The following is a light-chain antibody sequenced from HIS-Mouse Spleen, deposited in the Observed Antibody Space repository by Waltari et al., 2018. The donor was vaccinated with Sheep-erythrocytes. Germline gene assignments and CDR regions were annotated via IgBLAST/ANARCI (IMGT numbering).Light chain of an antibody. CDR3: QQYYSPPLT. CDR2: WAS. Sequence: DIVMTQSPDSLAVSLGERAPINCKSSQSVLYSSNNKNYLAWYQQKPGQPPKLLIYWASTQESGFPDRVSGSGAGTDFTLTSSSLQAEDVAVYYCQQYYSPPLTFGGGTKGEIK. J-gene: IGKJ4*01. CDR1: QSVLYSSNNKNY. V-gene: IGKV4-1*01.